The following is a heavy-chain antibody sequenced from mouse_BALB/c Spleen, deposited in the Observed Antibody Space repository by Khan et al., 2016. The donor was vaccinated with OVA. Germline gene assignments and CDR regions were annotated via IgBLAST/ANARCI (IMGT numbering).Heavy chain of an antibody. J-gene: IGHJ2*01. CDR3: ARDIIDY. CDR2: INPTSGFT. Sequence: QVRLQQSGAELAKPGASVKMSCKASGYTFTTYWMHWVKQRPGQGLEWIGYINPTSGFTDYNQKFKDKATLTADKSSSTAYMQLSSLTSDDSAVYYCARDIIDYWGQGTTLTVSS. V-gene: IGHV1-7*01. CDR1: GYTFTTYW. D-gene: IGHD1-3*01.